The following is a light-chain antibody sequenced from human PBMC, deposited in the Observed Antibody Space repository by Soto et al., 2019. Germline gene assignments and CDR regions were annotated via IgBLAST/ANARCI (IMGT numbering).Light chain of an antibody. J-gene: IGLJ2*01. CDR1: SSDVGGYNL. CDR3: SAHGGSNNYVV. V-gene: IGLV2-8*01. Sequence: QSALTQPPSASGSPGKSVTISCTGTSSDVGGYNLVSWYQQHPGKASKLMIYEVSKRPSGVPDRFSGAKSGNTASLTVSGLQPEDEADYYCSAHGGSNNYVVIGGGTKLTVL. CDR2: EVS.